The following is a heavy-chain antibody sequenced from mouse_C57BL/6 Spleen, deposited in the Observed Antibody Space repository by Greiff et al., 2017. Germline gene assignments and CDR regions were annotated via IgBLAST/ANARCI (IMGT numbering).Heavy chain of an antibody. D-gene: IGHD2-4*01. CDR2: LDPENGET. CDR3: TSLGLRREAYYFDC. V-gene: IGHV14-4*01. CDR1: GFNIKDDY. J-gene: IGHJ2*01. Sequence: VQLQQSGAELVRPGASVKLSCTASGFNIKDDYMHWVKQRPEQGLEWIGWLDPENGETEYASKFQGKATITADTSSNTAYLQLSSLTTEDTAVYYGTSLGLRREAYYFDCWGQGTTLTVSS.